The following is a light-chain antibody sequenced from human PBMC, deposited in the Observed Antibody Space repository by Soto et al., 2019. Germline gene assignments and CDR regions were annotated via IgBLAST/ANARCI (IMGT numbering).Light chain of an antibody. CDR2: DVG. J-gene: IGLJ2*01. CDR3: RSYTSRSTLV. Sequence: QSALSQPASVSGSPGQSITISCTGTSGDVGGYNYVSWYQQHPGKAPRLVIYDVGNRPSGVSDRFSASKSGNTASLTISGLQAEDEADYYCRSYTSRSTLVFGGGTQLTVL. V-gene: IGLV2-14*01. CDR1: SGDVGGYNY.